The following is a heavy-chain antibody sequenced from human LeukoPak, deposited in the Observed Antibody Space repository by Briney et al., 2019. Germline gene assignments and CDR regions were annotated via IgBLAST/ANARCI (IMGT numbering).Heavy chain of an antibody. CDR3: ARNSWYRLGFDY. J-gene: IGHJ4*02. V-gene: IGHV4-59*12. D-gene: IGHD2/OR15-2a*01. Sequence: PSETLSLTCTVSGGSISSYYWSWIRQPPGKGLEWIGYIYYSGSTNYNPSLKSRVTISVDTSKNQFSLKLSSVTAADTAVYYCARNSWYRLGFDYWDQGTLVTVS. CDR2: IYYSGST. CDR1: GGSISSYY.